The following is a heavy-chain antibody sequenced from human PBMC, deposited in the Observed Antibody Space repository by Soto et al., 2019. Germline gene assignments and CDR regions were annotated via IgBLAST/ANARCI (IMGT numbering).Heavy chain of an antibody. CDR3: AKGPGLGQLVRGDFDY. Sequence: GGSLRLSCAASGFTFSSYGMHWVRQAPGKGLEWVAVISYDGSNKYYADSVKGRFTISRDNSKNTLYLQMNSLRAEDTAVYYCAKGPGLGQLVRGDFDYWGQGTLVTVSS. J-gene: IGHJ4*02. D-gene: IGHD6-13*01. CDR2: ISYDGSNK. CDR1: GFTFSSYG. V-gene: IGHV3-30*18.